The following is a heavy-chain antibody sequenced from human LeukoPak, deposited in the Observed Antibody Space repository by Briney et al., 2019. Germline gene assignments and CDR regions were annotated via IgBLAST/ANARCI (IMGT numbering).Heavy chain of an antibody. CDR1: GFTFGDYT. Sequence: GGSLRLSCTASGFTFGDYTMHWFRKAPGKGLEWVSGITWDSGAISYADSVKGRFTISRDNAKSSLYLQLNSLRAEDTAFYYCAKGNWGTPFDYWGQGTLVTVSS. J-gene: IGHJ4*02. V-gene: IGHV3-9*01. CDR3: AKGNWGTPFDY. CDR2: ITWDSGAI. D-gene: IGHD7-27*01.